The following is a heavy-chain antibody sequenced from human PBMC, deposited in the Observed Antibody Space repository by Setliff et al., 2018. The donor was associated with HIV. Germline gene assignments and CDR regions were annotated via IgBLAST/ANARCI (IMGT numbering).Heavy chain of an antibody. D-gene: IGHD6-13*01. CDR1: GYTFTGYY. Sequence: ASVKVSCKASGYTFTGYYMHWVRQAPGQGLEWMGWINPHSGDTNYAQTFQGRVTMTRDTSVSTAYMELSRLKSDDTAVFYCARGVKGIATTGKYYFDYWGQGTLVTVSS. CDR3: ARGVKGIATTGKYYFDY. V-gene: IGHV1-2*02. J-gene: IGHJ4*02. CDR2: INPHSGDT.